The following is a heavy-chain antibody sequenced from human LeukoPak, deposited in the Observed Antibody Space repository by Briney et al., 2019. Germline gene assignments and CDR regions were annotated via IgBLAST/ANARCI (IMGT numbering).Heavy chain of an antibody. CDR3: ARDFVWGCSGGSCYPGYFDY. CDR1: GYSISSGYY. D-gene: IGHD2-15*01. CDR2: IYHSGST. J-gene: IGHJ4*02. Sequence: SETLSLTCAVSGYSISSGYYWGWIRQPPGKGLEWIGSIYHSGSTYYNPSLKSRVTISVDTSKNQFSLKLSSVTAADTAVYYCARDFVWGCSGGSCYPGYFDYRGQGTLVTVSS. V-gene: IGHV4-38-2*02.